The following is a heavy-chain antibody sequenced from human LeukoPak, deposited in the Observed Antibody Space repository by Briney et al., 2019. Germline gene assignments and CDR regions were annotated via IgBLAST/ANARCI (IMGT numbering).Heavy chain of an antibody. Sequence: PGRSLRLSCAASGFTFSNYAVHWVRQAPGKGLEWVSIVSYDGSNEYYADSVKGRFTISRDNSRNTLYLQMSSLRAEDTAVYYCARDSAATTFDYWGQGTLVTVSS. CDR1: GFTFSNYA. CDR2: VSYDGSNE. V-gene: IGHV3-30-3*01. D-gene: IGHD5-12*01. CDR3: ARDSAATTFDY. J-gene: IGHJ4*02.